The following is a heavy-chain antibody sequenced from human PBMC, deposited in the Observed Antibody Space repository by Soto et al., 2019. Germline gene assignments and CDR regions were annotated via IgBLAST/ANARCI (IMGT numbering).Heavy chain of an antibody. CDR1: GYTFTSYD. CDR3: ALIPGIAVAGRQDFDY. D-gene: IGHD6-19*01. J-gene: IGHJ4*02. Sequence: QVQLVQSGAEVKKPGASVKVSCKASGYTFTSYDLNWVRQATGQGLEWMGWMKPNSGNTGYAQKFQGRVTMTRNTSISTAYMERSSLRSEDTAVYYCALIPGIAVAGRQDFDYWGQGTLVTVSS. CDR2: MKPNSGNT. V-gene: IGHV1-8*01.